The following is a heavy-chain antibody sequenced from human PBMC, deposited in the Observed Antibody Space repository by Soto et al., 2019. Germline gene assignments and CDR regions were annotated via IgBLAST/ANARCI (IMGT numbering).Heavy chain of an antibody. V-gene: IGHV1-3*01. CDR3: ARGYGGPIGWFDP. CDR1: GYTFTSYA. J-gene: IGHJ5*02. D-gene: IGHD3-16*01. Sequence: QVQLVQSGAEVKKPGASVKVSCKASGYTFTSYAMHWVRQAPGQRLEWMGWINAGNGNTKYSQKFQGRVTITRDTAASTAYMELSSLRSEDTAVYYCARGYGGPIGWFDPWGQGTLVTVSS. CDR2: INAGNGNT.